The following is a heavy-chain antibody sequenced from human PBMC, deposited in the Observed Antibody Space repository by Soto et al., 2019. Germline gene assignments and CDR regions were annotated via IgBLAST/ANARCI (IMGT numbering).Heavy chain of an antibody. Sequence: GGSLRLSCAASGFTFSSYWMSWVRQAPGKGLEWVANIKQDGSEKYYVDSVKGRFTISRDNAKNSLYLQMNSLRAEDTAVYYCARVPLGVYGDAYYFDYWGQGTLVTVSS. CDR1: GFTFSSYW. CDR3: ARVPLGVYGDAYYFDY. CDR2: IKQDGSEK. D-gene: IGHD4-17*01. V-gene: IGHV3-7*01. J-gene: IGHJ4*02.